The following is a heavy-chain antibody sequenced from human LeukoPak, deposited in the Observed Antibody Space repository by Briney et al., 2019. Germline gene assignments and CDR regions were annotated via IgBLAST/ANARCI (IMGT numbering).Heavy chain of an antibody. CDR1: GFTFSSYS. CDR3: ARVWTTVDVEIGY. D-gene: IGHD4-23*01. CDR2: ISSSSSYI. Sequence: PGGSLRLSCAASGFTFSSYSMNWVRQAPGKGLEWVSSISSSSSYIYYADSVKGRFTISRDNAKNSLYLQMNSLRAEDTAVYYCARVWTTVDVEIGYWGQGALVTVSS. J-gene: IGHJ4*02. V-gene: IGHV3-21*01.